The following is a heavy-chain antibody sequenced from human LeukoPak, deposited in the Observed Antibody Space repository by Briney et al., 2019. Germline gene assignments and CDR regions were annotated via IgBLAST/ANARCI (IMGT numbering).Heavy chain of an antibody. V-gene: IGHV1-18*01. CDR1: GYTFTSYG. J-gene: IGHJ4*02. CDR3: ARTYYDFWGGYCDY. D-gene: IGHD3-3*01. Sequence: ASVKVSCKASGYTFTSYGISWVRQDPGQGLEWMGWISAYNGNTNYAQKLQGRVTMTTDTSTSTAYMELRSLRSDDTVVYYCARTYYDFWGGYCDYWGQGTLVTVSS. CDR2: ISAYNGNT.